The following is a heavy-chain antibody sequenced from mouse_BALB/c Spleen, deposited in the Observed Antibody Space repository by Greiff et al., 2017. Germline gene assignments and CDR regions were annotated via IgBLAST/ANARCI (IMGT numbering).Heavy chain of an antibody. D-gene: IGHD1-1*01. V-gene: IGHV1-87*01. CDR1: GYTFTSYW. J-gene: IGHJ3*01. Sequence: VQLQQSGAELARPGASVKLSCKASGYTFTSYWMQWVKQRPGQGLEWIGAIYPGDGDTRYTQKFKGKATLTADKSSSTAYMQLSSLASEDSAVYYCARDYYGSSWFAYWGQGTLVTVSA. CDR3: ARDYYGSSWFAY. CDR2: IYPGDGDT.